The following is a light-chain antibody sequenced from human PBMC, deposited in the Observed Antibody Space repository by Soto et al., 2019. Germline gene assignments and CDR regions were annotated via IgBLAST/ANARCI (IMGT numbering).Light chain of an antibody. CDR2: EVR. V-gene: IGLV2-14*01. J-gene: IGLJ3*02. CDR1: MRDVGAYNL. CDR3: SAYTARSTLV. Sequence: QSALTQPACVSGSAGQSITISCSGTMRDVGAYNLVSWYQQHPGTAPKLIIYEVRNRPSGISSRFSGSRSGNTASLTISGLQSEDEGDYYWSAYTARSTLVFGGGTKLTVL.